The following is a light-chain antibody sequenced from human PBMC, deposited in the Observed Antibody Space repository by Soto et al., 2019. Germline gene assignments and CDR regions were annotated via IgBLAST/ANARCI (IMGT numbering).Light chain of an antibody. CDR1: RSDIGDSNF. CDR3: QSYDSRLSAYV. V-gene: IGLV2-14*01. Sequence: QSALTQPASVSGSPGQSVTISCTGPRSDIGDSNFISWYQHSPGKAPRLLIYEVNNRPSGVSKRFSGSKAGNTASLTISGLLDDDEADYYCQSYDSRLSAYVFGTGTKVTVL. J-gene: IGLJ1*01. CDR2: EVN.